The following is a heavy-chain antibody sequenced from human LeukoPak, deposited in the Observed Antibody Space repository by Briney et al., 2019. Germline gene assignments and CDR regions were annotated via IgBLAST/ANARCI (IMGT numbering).Heavy chain of an antibody. CDR1: GGSISSYY. CDR2: IYTSGSN. V-gene: IGHV4-4*07. D-gene: IGHD6-19*01. Sequence: PSETLSLTCTVSGGSISSYYSSWVRQPAGKGLGWIGRIYTSGSNNYNPSLTSRVNMSVDTSKNQFPLKLSPVAAADTALYYCARDATPQYSSGIDMDVWGKGTTVTVSS. J-gene: IGHJ6*03. CDR3: ARDATPQYSSGIDMDV.